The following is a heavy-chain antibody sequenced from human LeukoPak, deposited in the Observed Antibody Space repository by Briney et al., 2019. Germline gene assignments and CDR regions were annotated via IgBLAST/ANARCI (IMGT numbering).Heavy chain of an antibody. CDR3: AKLLSNYDSSGYLQPAEYFQH. Sequence: GGSLRLACAASGFTFSSYSMNWVRQAPGKGLEWVSYISSSSSTIYYADSVKGRFTTSRDNAKNSLYLQMNSLRAEDTAVYYCAKLLSNYDSSGYLQPAEYFQHWGQGTLVTVSS. D-gene: IGHD3-22*01. V-gene: IGHV3-48*01. CDR1: GFTFSSYS. J-gene: IGHJ1*01. CDR2: ISSSSSTI.